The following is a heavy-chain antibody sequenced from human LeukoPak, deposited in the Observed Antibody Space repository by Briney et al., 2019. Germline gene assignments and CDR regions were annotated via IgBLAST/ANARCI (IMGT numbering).Heavy chain of an antibody. CDR1: GYIFTSYY. J-gene: IGHJ4*02. CDR3: ARENVYSFDY. Sequence: ASVKVSCKASGYIFTSYYVHWVRQAPGQGLEWMGKVNPSGGSTSYALRFQGRVSMTRDVPTSTVYMDLSSLRSEDTAVYYCARENVYSFDYWGQGTLVTVSS. D-gene: IGHD5/OR15-5a*01. CDR2: VNPSGGST. V-gene: IGHV1-46*01.